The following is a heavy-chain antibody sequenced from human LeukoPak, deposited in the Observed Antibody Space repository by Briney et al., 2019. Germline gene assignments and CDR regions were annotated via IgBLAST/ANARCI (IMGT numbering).Heavy chain of an antibody. J-gene: IGHJ3*01. CDR2: ISPDNGNT. V-gene: IGHV1-18*01. CDR3: AKHSREAAEDAFDV. Sequence: ASVKVSCKASGYTFTSYTISWVRQAPGEGLEWMGWISPDNGNTNYAQKLQGRVTMTTDTSTGTAYMDLRSLKSDDTAVYYCAKHSREAAEDAFDVWGQGTMVTVSS. CDR1: GYTFTSYT. D-gene: IGHD6-13*01.